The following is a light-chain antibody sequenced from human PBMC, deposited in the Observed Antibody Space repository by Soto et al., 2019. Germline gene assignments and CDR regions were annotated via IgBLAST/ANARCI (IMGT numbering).Light chain of an antibody. Sequence: QSALTQPASLSGSPGQSITISCTGTGSDIGGYNYVSWYQQHPGKAPKLIIHDVTNRPSGVSDRFFGSKSGNMASLTISGLQAEDEADYYCSSYRASSTTHYVFGTGTKVTVL. CDR1: GSDIGGYNY. J-gene: IGLJ1*01. CDR2: DVT. CDR3: SSYRASSTTHYV. V-gene: IGLV2-14*03.